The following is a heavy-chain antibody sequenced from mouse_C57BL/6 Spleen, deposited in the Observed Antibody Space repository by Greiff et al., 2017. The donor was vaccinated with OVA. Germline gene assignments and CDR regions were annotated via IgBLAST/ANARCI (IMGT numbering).Heavy chain of an antibody. CDR2: IDPSDSYT. D-gene: IGHD1-1*01. CDR1: GYTFTSYW. V-gene: IGHV1-69*01. Sequence: VQLQQSGAELVMPGASVKLSCKASGYTFTSYWMHWVKQRPGQGLEWIGEIDPSDSYTNYNQKFKGKSTLTVDKSSSTAYMQLSSLTSEDSAVYYCARSATVVAPALDYWGQGTSVTVSS. J-gene: IGHJ4*01. CDR3: ARSATVVAPALDY.